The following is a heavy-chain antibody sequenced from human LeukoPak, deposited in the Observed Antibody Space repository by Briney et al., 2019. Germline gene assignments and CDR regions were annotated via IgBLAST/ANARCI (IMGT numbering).Heavy chain of an antibody. D-gene: IGHD5-18*01. V-gene: IGHV3-23*01. CDR3: ANLVDTADY. CDR2: ISGSGGST. Sequence: GGSLRLSWAASGFTSSSYAMSWVRQAQGKGLEWVSAISGSGGSTYYADSVKGRFTISRDNSKNTLYLQMNSLRAEDTAVYYCANLVDTADYWGQGTLVTVSS. J-gene: IGHJ4*02. CDR1: GFTSSSYA.